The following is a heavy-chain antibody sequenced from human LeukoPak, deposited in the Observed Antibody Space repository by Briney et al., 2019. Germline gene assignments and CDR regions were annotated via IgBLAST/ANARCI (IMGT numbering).Heavy chain of an antibody. CDR3: ARSGLHYYYGMDV. D-gene: IGHD3-10*01. Sequence: SETLSLTCTVSGGSISSYYWSWIRQPPGKGLEWIGYIYYSGSTSYNPSFKSRVTISVDTSKNQFSLKLSSVTAADTAVYYCARSGLHYYYGMDVWGQGTTVTVSS. CDR1: GGSISSYY. CDR2: IYYSGST. J-gene: IGHJ6*02. V-gene: IGHV4-59*01.